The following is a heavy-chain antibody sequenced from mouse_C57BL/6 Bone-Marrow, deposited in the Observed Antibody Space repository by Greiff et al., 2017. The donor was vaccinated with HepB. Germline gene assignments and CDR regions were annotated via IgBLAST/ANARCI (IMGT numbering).Heavy chain of an antibody. D-gene: IGHD2-2*01. CDR3: ARGRGYDVGSWFAY. J-gene: IGHJ3*01. CDR1: GFTFSDYG. V-gene: IGHV5-17*01. Sequence: EVQRVESGGGLVKPGGSLKLSCAASGFTFSDYGMHWVRQAPEKGLEWVAYISSGSSTIYYADTVKGRFTISRDNAKNTLFLQMTSLRSEDTAMYYCARGRGYDVGSWFAYWGQGTLVTVSA. CDR2: ISSGSSTI.